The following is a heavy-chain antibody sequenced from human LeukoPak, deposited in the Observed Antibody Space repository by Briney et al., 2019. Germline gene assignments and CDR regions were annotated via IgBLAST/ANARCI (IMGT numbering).Heavy chain of an antibody. CDR3: TRDRELGF. CDR2: IYNSGST. CDR1: GGSISIFY. J-gene: IGHJ4*02. D-gene: IGHD1-26*01. V-gene: IGHV4-59*01. Sequence: SETLSLTGTVSGGSISIFYWTWIRQRPGKGLEWIGSIYNSGSTTYNPSLKSRVTISGDTSKNQFSLKLTSVTAADTAVYYCTRDRELGFWGQGTLVTVSS.